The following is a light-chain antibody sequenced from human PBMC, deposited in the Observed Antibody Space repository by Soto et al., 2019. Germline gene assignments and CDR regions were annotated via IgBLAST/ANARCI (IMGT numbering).Light chain of an antibody. CDR1: QSVSSN. Sequence: EIVMTQSPATLSVSPGERATLSCRASQSVSSNLAWYQQKPGQAPRLLIYGASTRATGIPARFSGSGSGTEFTLTISSLQSGDCAVYYCQQYNNWPRTFGQGTKVEVK. J-gene: IGKJ1*01. CDR2: GAS. V-gene: IGKV3-15*01. CDR3: QQYNNWPRT.